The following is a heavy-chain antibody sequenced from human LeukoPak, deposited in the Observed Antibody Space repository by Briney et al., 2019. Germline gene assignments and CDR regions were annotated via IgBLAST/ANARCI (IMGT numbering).Heavy chain of an antibody. J-gene: IGHJ4*02. CDR2: INSDGSST. CDR3: ARDYSLSASYHRSLTLGY. V-gene: IGHV3-74*01. CDR1: GFTFSSYW. Sequence: AGGSLRLSCAASGFTFSSYWMHWVRQAPGKGLVWVSRINSDGSSTSYADSVKGRFTISRDNSKNTLCLQMNSLRAEDTAVYYCARDYSLSASYHRSLTLGYWGQGTLVTVSS. D-gene: IGHD3-10*01.